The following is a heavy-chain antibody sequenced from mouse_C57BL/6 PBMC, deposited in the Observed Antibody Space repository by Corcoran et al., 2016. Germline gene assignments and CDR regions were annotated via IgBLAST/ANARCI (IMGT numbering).Heavy chain of an antibody. CDR3: AREWFAY. CDR1: GYSITRGYY. V-gene: IGHV3-6*01. Sequence: DVQLQESGPGLVKPSQSLSLTCSVTGYSITRGYYWNWIRQFPGNKLEWMGYISYDGSNNYNPSLKNRISITRDTSKNQFFLKLNSVTTEDTATYYCAREWFAYWGQGTLVTVSA. J-gene: IGHJ3*01. CDR2: ISYDGSN.